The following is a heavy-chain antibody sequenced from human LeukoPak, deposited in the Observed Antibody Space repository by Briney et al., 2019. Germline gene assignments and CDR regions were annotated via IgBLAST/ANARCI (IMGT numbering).Heavy chain of an antibody. CDR3: AKAMSSAWNFDL. CDR2: ISYSGST. D-gene: IGHD3-10*01. V-gene: IGHV4-59*01. J-gene: IGHJ2*01. CDR1: GGSMSGYY. Sequence: SETLSLTCIVSGGSMSGYYWGWIRQPPGKGLECIGYISYSGSTNFNPSLQSRVTMSVATSKNQFSLKLNSVTAADTAVYYCAKAMSSAWNFDLWGRGTLVTVSS.